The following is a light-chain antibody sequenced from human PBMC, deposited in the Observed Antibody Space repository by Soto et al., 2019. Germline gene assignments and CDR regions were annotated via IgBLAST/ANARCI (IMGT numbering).Light chain of an antibody. CDR2: INN. J-gene: IGLJ1*01. V-gene: IGLV1-47*01. CDR3: AAWDDSSREV. Sequence: QSALTQPPSVSGTPGQRVTISCSGSTSNIGSNYVYWYQQLPGLAPNLLIYINNQRPSGVPDRFSGSKSGTSASLAISGLRSEDEADYYCAAWDDSSREVFGTGTKVTVL. CDR1: TSNIGSNY.